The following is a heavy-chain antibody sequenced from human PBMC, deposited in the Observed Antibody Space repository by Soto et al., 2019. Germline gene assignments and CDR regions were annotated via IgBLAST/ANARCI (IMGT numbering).Heavy chain of an antibody. Sequence: GPGPPSETLSLTCTVSGGSISSYYWSWIRQPPGKGLEWIGYIYYSGSTNYNPSLKSRVTISVDTSKNQFSLKLSSVTAADTAVYYCARYGLSGYYGPGYYYYGMDVWGQGTTVTVSS. V-gene: IGHV4-59*01. CDR2: IYYSGST. CDR3: ARYGLSGYYGPGYYYYGMDV. D-gene: IGHD3-9*01. CDR1: GGSISSYY. J-gene: IGHJ6*02.